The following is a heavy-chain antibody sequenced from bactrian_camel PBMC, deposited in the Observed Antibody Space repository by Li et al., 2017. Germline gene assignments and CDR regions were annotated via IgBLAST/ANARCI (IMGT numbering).Heavy chain of an antibody. V-gene: IGHV3S42*01. CDR3: AAGPILLPSALRLASRSYTY. J-gene: IGHJ4*01. Sequence: VQLVESGGDLVQPGGSLRLSCAASGFGFSRRSMYWVRQAPGKGLEWVSTINSGSGATRYKDSVKGRFTSSRDNAKNTLYLQMNSLKAEDTAVYYCAAGPILLPSALRLASRSYTYWGQGTQVTVS. CDR2: INSGSGAT. CDR1: GFGFSRRS. D-gene: IGHD1*01.